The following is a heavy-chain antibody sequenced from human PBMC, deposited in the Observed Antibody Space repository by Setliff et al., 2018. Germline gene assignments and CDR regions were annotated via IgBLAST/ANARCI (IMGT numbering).Heavy chain of an antibody. J-gene: IGHJ4*02. V-gene: IGHV5-51*01. CDR2: IYPDDSDT. Sequence: GESLKISCQDSASTFSNYWIVWVRQMPGKGLEWMGMIYPDDSDTRYSPSFQGQVTISADKSISTAYLQWSSLKASDTAMYYCARLRIAAAATNYFDYWGQGTLVTVSS. CDR1: ASTFSNYW. D-gene: IGHD6-13*01. CDR3: ARLRIAAAATNYFDY.